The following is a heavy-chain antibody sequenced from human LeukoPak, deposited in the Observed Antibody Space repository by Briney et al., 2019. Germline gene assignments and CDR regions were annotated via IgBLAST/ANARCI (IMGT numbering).Heavy chain of an antibody. CDR3: ARVLGSSGWYSDY. CDR2: IIPILGIA. D-gene: IGHD6-19*01. V-gene: IGHV1-69*04. Sequence: ASVKVSCKASGGTFSSYAISWVRQAPGQGLEWLGRIIPILGIANYAQKFQGRVTITADKSTSTAYMELSSLRSEDTAVYYCARVLGSSGWYSDYWGQGTLVTVSS. J-gene: IGHJ4*02. CDR1: GGTFSSYA.